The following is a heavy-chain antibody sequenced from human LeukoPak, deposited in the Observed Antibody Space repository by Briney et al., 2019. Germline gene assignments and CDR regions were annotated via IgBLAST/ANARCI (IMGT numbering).Heavy chain of an antibody. D-gene: IGHD3-10*01. Sequence: ATVKISCKVSGYTFTDYYMHWVQQAPGNGLEWMGLVDPEDGETIYAEKFQGRVTITAGTSTDTAYMELSSLRSEDTAVYYCARAGSGSYRWVNFDYWGQGTLVTVSS. CDR2: VDPEDGET. J-gene: IGHJ4*02. V-gene: IGHV1-69-2*01. CDR1: GYTFTDYY. CDR3: ARAGSGSYRWVNFDY.